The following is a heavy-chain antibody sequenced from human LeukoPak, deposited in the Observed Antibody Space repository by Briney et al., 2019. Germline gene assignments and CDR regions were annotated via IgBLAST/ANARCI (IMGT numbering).Heavy chain of an antibody. CDR1: GGSISSYY. J-gene: IGHJ5*02. V-gene: IGHV4-34*01. CDR2: INHSGST. D-gene: IGHD6-13*01. CDR3: ARWLSSQYSSSRNWFDP. Sequence: SETLSLTCTVSGGSISSYYWSWIRQPAGKGLEWIGVINHSGSTNYNPSLKSRVTISVDTSKNQFSLKLSSVTAADTAVYYCARWLSSQYSSSRNWFDPWGQGTLVTVSS.